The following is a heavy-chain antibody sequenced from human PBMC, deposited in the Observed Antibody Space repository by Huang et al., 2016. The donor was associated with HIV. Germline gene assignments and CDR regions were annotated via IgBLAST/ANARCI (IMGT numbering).Heavy chain of an antibody. D-gene: IGHD3-22*01. CDR1: GYIFTDYY. CDR3: AREYDRSGNGYIGEDY. Sequence: QVHLVQSGAEVKMPGASVKVSCTASGYIFTDYYMHGARQAPGQGLQWRGIINPRGGNTNYAQKFKCRVTMTRDTSTNTVYMELSSLISEDTAVYYCAREYDRSGNGYIGEDYWGQGTLVTVSS. J-gene: IGHJ4*02. V-gene: IGHV1-46*01. CDR2: INPRGGNT.